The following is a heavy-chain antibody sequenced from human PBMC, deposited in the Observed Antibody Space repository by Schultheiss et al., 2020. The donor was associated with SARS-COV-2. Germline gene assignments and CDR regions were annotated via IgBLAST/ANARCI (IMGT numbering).Heavy chain of an antibody. Sequence: SVKVSCKASGGTFSSYAISWVRQAPGQGLEWMGRIIPILGIANYAQKFQGRVTITADKSTSTAYMELSSLRSEDTAVYYCARVFQQQRWFDPWGQGTLVTVSS. CDR2: IIPILGIA. J-gene: IGHJ5*02. V-gene: IGHV1-69*04. D-gene: IGHD6-13*01. CDR1: GGTFSSYA. CDR3: ARVFQQQRWFDP.